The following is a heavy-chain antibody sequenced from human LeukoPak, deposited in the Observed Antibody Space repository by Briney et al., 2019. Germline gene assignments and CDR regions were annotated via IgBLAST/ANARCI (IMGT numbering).Heavy chain of an antibody. V-gene: IGHV3-30*03. CDR2: ISYDGSNK. Sequence: GGSLRLSCAASGFTFSSYGMHWVRQAPGKGLEWVAVISYDGSNKYYADSVKGRFTISRDNAKNTLYLQMNSLRAEDTAVYYCASPFGVVNYYYMDVWGKGTTVTVSS. CDR3: ASPFGVVNYYYMDV. J-gene: IGHJ6*03. CDR1: GFTFSSYG. D-gene: IGHD3-3*01.